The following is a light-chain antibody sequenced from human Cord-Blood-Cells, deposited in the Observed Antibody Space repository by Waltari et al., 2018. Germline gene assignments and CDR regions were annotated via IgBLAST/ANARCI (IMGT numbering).Light chain of an antibody. J-gene: IGKJ2*01. CDR1: QTISSY. Sequence: DIQMTQSPSSVSASVGDRLSITCRASQTISSYLNWYQQKPGKAPKLLIYAASSLQSGVPSRFSVSGSGTDFTLTISSLQPEDFATYYCQQSYSTPCTFGQGTKLEIK. CDR2: AAS. V-gene: IGKV1-39*01. CDR3: QQSYSTPCT.